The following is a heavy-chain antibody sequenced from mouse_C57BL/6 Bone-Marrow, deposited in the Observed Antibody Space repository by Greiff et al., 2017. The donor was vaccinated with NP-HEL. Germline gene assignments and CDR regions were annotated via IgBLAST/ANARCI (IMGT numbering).Heavy chain of an antibody. D-gene: IGHD1-1*01. V-gene: IGHV5-17*01. CDR3: ARRDYYGSSYAMDY. Sequence: EVQLVESGGGLVKPGGSLKLSCAASGFTFSDYGMHWVRQAPEKGLEWVAYISSGSSTIYYADTVKGRFTISRDNAKNTLFLQMTSLRSEDTAMYYCARRDYYGSSYAMDYWGQGTSVTVSS. CDR2: ISSGSSTI. CDR1: GFTFSDYG. J-gene: IGHJ4*01.